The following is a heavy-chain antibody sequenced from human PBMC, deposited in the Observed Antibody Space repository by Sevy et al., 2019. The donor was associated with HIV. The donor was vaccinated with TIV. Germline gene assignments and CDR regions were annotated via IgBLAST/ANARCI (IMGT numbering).Heavy chain of an antibody. D-gene: IGHD6-6*01. CDR1: GGSFSGYD. J-gene: IGHJ1*01. CDR2: INRSGST. CDR3: ARGAPPGDSSWSGSEYFQH. V-gene: IGHV4-34*01. Sequence: SETLSLTCAVYGGSFSGYDWSWIRQPPGKGLEWIGEINRSGSTNYNPSLKSRVTISVDTSKNQFSLKLSPVTAADKAVYYCARGAPPGDSSWSGSEYFQHWGQGTLVTVSS.